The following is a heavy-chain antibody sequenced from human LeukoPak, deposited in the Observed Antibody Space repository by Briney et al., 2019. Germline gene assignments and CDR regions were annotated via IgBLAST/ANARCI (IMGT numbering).Heavy chain of an antibody. CDR3: VKGTTTIDF. D-gene: IGHD1-1*01. CDR2: ISPGGENT. J-gene: IGHJ4*02. V-gene: IGHV3-23*01. Sequence: PGGSLRLSCAASGFAFSNYGMNWVRQAPGKGLEWVSTISPGGENTHYADSVKGRFFISRDNSKNTLSLHMSSLRAEDTAVYYCVKGTTTIDFWGQGTLITVSS. CDR1: GFAFSNYG.